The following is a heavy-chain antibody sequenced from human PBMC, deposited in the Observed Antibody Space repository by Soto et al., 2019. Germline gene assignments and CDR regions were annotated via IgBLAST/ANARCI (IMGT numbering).Heavy chain of an antibody. Sequence: QVQLVESGGGVVQPGRSLRLSCAASGFTFSSYGMHWXXXXXXXXXXXXXXXSYDGSNKYYADSVKGRLTISRDNSKXXXXXXXXXXXXXXXXXXXXXXXXXXXXXXXXXXXXXDIWGQGTMVTVSS. V-gene: IGHV3-30*03. CDR2: XSYDGSNK. CDR3: XXXXXXXXXXXXXXXXXDI. CDR1: GFTFSSYG. J-gene: IGHJ3*02.